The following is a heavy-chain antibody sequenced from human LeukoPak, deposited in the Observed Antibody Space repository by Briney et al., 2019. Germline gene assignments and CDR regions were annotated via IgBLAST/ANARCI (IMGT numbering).Heavy chain of an antibody. Sequence: PSETLSLTCVVSGGSISGYYWNWIRQSAGKGLEWIGRIYSSGNTTYNPSLESRVSMSVETSKKQLSLRLSSVTAADTAVYYCARDRGYDSSGYYSRGDWFDPWGQGTLVTVSS. CDR2: IYSSGNT. J-gene: IGHJ5*02. V-gene: IGHV4-4*07. CDR1: GGSISGYY. D-gene: IGHD3-22*01. CDR3: ARDRGYDSSGYYSRGDWFDP.